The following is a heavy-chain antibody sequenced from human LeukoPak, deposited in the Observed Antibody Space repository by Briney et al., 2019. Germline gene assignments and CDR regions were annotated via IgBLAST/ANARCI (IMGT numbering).Heavy chain of an antibody. V-gene: IGHV3-30*03. Sequence: GGSLRLSCAASGFTFSNYGMHWFRQAPGKGLEWVAAISYDGSKKYYADSLKGRFTISRDSSKNTLYLQMNSLRAEDTAVYYCARVEMATIFNRAFDYWGQGTLVTVSS. D-gene: IGHD5-24*01. CDR3: ARVEMATIFNRAFDY. CDR2: ISYDGSKK. J-gene: IGHJ4*02. CDR1: GFTFSNYG.